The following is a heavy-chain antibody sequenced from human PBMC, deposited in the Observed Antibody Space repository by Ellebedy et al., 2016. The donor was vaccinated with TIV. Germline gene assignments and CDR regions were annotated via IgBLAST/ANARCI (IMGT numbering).Heavy chain of an antibody. J-gene: IGHJ6*03. Sequence: SETLSLXCTVSGGSASRYFWSWIRQPTGTGLEWIGRIFTSGSFNYNPSLMSRVTMSVVTSKNQISLRLNSVTAADTAVYYCARVHCSITTCDYYYMDVWGKGTTVTVSS. CDR3: ARVHCSITTCDYYYMDV. V-gene: IGHV4-4*07. CDR1: GGSASRYF. CDR2: IFTSGSF. D-gene: IGHD1-1*01.